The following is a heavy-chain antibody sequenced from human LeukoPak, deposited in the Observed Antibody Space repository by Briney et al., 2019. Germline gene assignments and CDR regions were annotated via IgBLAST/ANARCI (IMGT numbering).Heavy chain of an antibody. Sequence: GGSLRLSCAASGFTFSSYSMNWVRQAPGKGLEWVAVIWYDGSNKYYADSVKGRFTISRDNSKNTLYLQMNSLRAEDTAVYYCARMGEYGDYGMDYWGQGTLVTVSS. J-gene: IGHJ4*02. CDR1: GFTFSSYS. CDR2: IWYDGSNK. D-gene: IGHD4-17*01. V-gene: IGHV3-33*08. CDR3: ARMGEYGDYGMDY.